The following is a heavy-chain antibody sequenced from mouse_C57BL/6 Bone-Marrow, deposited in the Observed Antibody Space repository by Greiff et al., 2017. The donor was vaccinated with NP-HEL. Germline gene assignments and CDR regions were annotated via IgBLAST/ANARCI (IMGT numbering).Heavy chain of an antibody. V-gene: IGHV1-53*01. CDR2: INPSNGGT. D-gene: IGHD1-1*01. CDR3: ARSTTVDPYWYFDV. J-gene: IGHJ1*03. CDR1: GYTFTSYW. Sequence: QVQLQQPGTELVKPGASVKLSCKASGYTFTSYWMHWVKQRPGQGLEWIGNINPSNGGTNSNEKFKSKATLTVGKSSSTAYMQLSSLTSEDSAVYYCARSTTVDPYWYFDVWGTGTTVTVSS.